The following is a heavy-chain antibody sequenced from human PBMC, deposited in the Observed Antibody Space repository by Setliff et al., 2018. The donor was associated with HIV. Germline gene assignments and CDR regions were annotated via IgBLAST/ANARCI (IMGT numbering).Heavy chain of an antibody. CDR2: IYYSGST. D-gene: IGHD5-12*01. J-gene: IGHJ5*02. CDR3: TLTSRLDGYFDP. CDR1: GGSIRGHY. Sequence: KTSETLSLTCTVSGGSIRGHYWSWIRQPPGKGLEWIGTIYYSGSTYYKPSLKSRGTISVDTSKNQFYLKLNSVTAADSAVYYCTLTSRLDGYFDPWGQGTLVTAPQ. V-gene: IGHV4-59*11.